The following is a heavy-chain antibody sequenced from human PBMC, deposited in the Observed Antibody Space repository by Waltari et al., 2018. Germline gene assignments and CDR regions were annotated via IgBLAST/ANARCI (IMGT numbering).Heavy chain of an antibody. CDR2: SNPNSGGT. CDR3: ARTYYDFWSGHFYYYYGMDV. V-gene: IGHV1-2*02. Sequence: QVQLVQSGAEVKKPGASVKVSCKASGYTFTGYYMHWVRQAPGQGLEWMGWSNPNSGGTNYAQKFQGRVSMTRDTSISTAYMELSRLRSDDTAVYYCARTYYDFWSGHFYYYYGMDVWGQGTTVTVSS. CDR1: GYTFTGYY. J-gene: IGHJ6*02. D-gene: IGHD3-3*01.